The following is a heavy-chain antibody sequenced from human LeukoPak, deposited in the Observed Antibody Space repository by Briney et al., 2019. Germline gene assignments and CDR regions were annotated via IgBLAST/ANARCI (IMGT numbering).Heavy chain of an antibody. J-gene: IGHJ4*02. Sequence: SEILSLTCAVYGGSFSGYYWSWIRQPPGKGLEWIGEINHSGSTNYNPSLKSRVTISVDTSKNQFSLKLSSVTAADTAVYYCARGRAGLRIAARPFDYWGQGTLVTVSS. D-gene: IGHD6-6*01. CDR1: GGSFSGYY. CDR2: INHSGST. CDR3: ARGRAGLRIAARPFDY. V-gene: IGHV4-34*01.